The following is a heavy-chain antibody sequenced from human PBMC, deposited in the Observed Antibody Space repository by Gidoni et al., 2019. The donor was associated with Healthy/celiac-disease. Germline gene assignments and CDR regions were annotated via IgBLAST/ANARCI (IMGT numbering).Heavy chain of an antibody. Sequence: QLQLQESGPGLVKPSETLSLTCTVSGGSIRSSSYYWGWIRQPPGKGLEWIGSIYYSGSTYYNPSLKIRVTISVYTSKNQFSLKLSSVTAADTAVYYCARHEVRGVIGWFDPWGQGTLVTVSS. CDR1: GGSIRSSSYY. D-gene: IGHD3-10*01. CDR2: IYYSGST. CDR3: ARHEVRGVIGWFDP. J-gene: IGHJ5*02. V-gene: IGHV4-39*01.